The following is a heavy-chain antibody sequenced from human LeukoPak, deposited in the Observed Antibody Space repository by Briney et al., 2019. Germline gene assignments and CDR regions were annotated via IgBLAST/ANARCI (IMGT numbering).Heavy chain of an antibody. CDR3: AKGLWIGWLLYFDY. CDR1: GSTFSSYA. V-gene: IGHV3-23*01. CDR2: NSGSGGST. Sequence: GGSLRLSCAPSGSTFSSYARSWVRKAPGKGLEWVSGNSGSGGSTYYADSVKGRFTISRDNSKNTLYLQMNSLRAEDTAVYYCAKGLWIGWLLYFDYWGQGTLVTVSS. J-gene: IGHJ4*02. D-gene: IGHD3-22*01.